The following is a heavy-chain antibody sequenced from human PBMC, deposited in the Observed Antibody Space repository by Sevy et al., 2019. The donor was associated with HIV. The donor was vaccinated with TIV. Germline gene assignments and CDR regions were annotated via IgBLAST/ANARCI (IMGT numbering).Heavy chain of an antibody. J-gene: IGHJ4*02. CDR2: ISYEGNYK. CDR3: ARVAFEYCTNDCYHRFDH. V-gene: IGHV3-30*15. D-gene: IGHD2-8*01. CDR1: GFTFPIYS. Sequence: GGYLRLSCVASGFTFPIYSVLWVRQAPGKGLERLTLISYEGNYKYYADSVKGRFTISRDNSNNILYLQMSSLRVEDTALYFCARVAFEYCTNDCYHRFDHWGLGTLVTVSS.